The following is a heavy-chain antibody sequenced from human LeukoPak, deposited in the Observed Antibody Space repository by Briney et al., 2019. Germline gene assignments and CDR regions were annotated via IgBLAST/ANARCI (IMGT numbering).Heavy chain of an antibody. J-gene: IGHJ3*02. V-gene: IGHV4-39*07. Sequence: PSETLSLTCTVSGGSFSSSSYYWDWIRQPPGKGLEWIGSIYYSGNTNYNPSLKSRVTIFVDTSKTQFSLKLSSVTAADTAVYYCARDNGGSSGWYAVDAFDIWGQGTMVTVSS. D-gene: IGHD6-19*01. CDR2: IYYSGNT. CDR1: GGSFSSSSYY. CDR3: ARDNGGSSGWYAVDAFDI.